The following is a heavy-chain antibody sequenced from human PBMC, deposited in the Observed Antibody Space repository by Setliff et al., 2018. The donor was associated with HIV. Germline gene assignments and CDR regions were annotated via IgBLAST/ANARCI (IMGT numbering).Heavy chain of an antibody. J-gene: IGHJ3*02. CDR3: ARREIWGHIYGSGAFNI. CDR1: GFSFTNSRFSFNFAW. V-gene: IGHV3-15*04. CDR2: IGGQAEGGAT. Sequence: GGSLRLSCAASGFSFTNSRFSFNFAWLAWVRQAPGKGLEWVGRIGGQAEGGATAYAPPVRARFTISRDTSTNTLFLQMNSLRLEDTAVYYCARREIWGHIYGSGAFNIWGQGTVVTVAS. D-gene: IGHD3-10*01.